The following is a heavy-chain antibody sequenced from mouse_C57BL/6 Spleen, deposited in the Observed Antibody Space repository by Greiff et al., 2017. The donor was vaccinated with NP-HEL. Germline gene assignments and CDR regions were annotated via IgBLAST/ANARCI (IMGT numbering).Heavy chain of an antibody. Sequence: QVQLQQSGAELARPGASVKLSCKASGYTFTSYGISWVKQRTGQGLEWIGEIYPRSGNTYYNEKFKGKATLTADKSSSTAYMELRSLTSEDSAFYFCARGDYGSSPYYFDYWGQGTTLTVSS. V-gene: IGHV1-81*01. CDR2: IYPRSGNT. J-gene: IGHJ2*01. D-gene: IGHD1-1*01. CDR3: ARGDYGSSPYYFDY. CDR1: GYTFTSYG.